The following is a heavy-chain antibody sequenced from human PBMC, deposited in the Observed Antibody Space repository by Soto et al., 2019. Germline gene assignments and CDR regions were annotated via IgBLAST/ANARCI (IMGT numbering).Heavy chain of an antibody. Sequence: GGSLRLSCVYSVFTFINNDMTWVRQAPGKGLEWVSTIDGTSTFSNYADSVEGRFTISRDNSRNTVYLQMNSLRADDTAVYYCAKNSGWFTDWGQGTLVTVSS. CDR2: IDGTSTFS. CDR3: AKNSGWFTD. V-gene: IGHV3-23*05. J-gene: IGHJ4*02. CDR1: VFTFINND. D-gene: IGHD6-19*01.